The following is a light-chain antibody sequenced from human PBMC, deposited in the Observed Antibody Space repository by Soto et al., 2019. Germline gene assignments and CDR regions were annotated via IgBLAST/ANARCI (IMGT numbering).Light chain of an antibody. V-gene: IGLV2-11*01. CDR3: CSYTGRYIWV. CDR1: NSDVGDYTY. Sequence: QSVLTQPRSVSGSPGQSVTISCTGTNSDVGDYTYVSWYQQHPGKAPKLLIYDVSRRPSGVPDRFSGSKSGNTASLTISGLHGEDEADYFCCSYTGRYIWVFGGGTQLTVL. CDR2: DVS. J-gene: IGLJ2*01.